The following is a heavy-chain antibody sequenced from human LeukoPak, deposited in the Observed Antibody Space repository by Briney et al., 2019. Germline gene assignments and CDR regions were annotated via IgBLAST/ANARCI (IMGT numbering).Heavy chain of an antibody. D-gene: IGHD3-22*01. Sequence: ASVKVSCKASGYTSTGYYMHWVRQAPGQGLEWMGRINPNSGGTNYAQKFQGRVTMTRDTSISTAYMELSRLRSDDTAVYYCARTYYYDSSGYYYGYWGQGTLVTVSS. V-gene: IGHV1-2*06. CDR2: INPNSGGT. J-gene: IGHJ4*02. CDR1: GYTSTGYY. CDR3: ARTYYYDSSGYYYGY.